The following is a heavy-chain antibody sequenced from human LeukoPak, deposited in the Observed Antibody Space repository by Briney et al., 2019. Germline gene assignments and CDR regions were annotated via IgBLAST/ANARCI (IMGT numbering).Heavy chain of an antibody. Sequence: SVKVSCKASGGTFSSYAISWVRQAPGQGLEWMGGIIPIFGTANYAQKFQGRVTITADKSTSTAYMELSSLRSEDTAVYYCARQYDILTGYYYYFDYWGQGTLVTVSS. J-gene: IGHJ4*02. CDR1: GGTFSSYA. V-gene: IGHV1-69*06. D-gene: IGHD3-9*01. CDR2: IIPIFGTA. CDR3: ARQYDILTGYYYYFDY.